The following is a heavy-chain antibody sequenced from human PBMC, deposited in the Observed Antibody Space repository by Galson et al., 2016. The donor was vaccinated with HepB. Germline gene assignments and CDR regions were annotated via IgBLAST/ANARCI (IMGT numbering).Heavy chain of an antibody. CDR1: GFTFSNYA. CDR2: ISSSGANT. CDR3: AREFKIAAPGVLDY. Sequence: SLRLSCAASGFTFSNYAMSWVRQAPGKGLEWVSSISSSGANTKYADSVEGRFTISRDNSKNTLYLQMNSLRAEDTAVYYCAREFKIAAPGVLDYWGQGTLVTVSS. J-gene: IGHJ4*02. V-gene: IGHV3-23*01. D-gene: IGHD6-13*01.